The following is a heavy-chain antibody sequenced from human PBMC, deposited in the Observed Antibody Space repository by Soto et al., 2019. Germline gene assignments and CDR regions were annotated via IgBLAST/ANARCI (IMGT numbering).Heavy chain of an antibody. CDR1: GGSISGYY. CDR2: IYYSGST. Sequence: SETLCLTCTVSGGSISGYYWSWIRQPPGKGLEWIGYIYYSGSTNYNPSLKSRVTISVDTSKNQFSLKLSSVTAADTAVYYCARVNGCNGGSCNGLVHWFDPWGQGTRVTVSS. CDR3: ARVNGCNGGSCNGLVHWFDP. V-gene: IGHV4-59*01. J-gene: IGHJ5*02. D-gene: IGHD2-15*01.